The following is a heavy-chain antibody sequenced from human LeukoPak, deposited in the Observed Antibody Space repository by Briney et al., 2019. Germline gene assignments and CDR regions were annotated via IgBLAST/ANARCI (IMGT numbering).Heavy chain of an antibody. CDR3: ASSGSSSWPPEDV. D-gene: IGHD6-13*01. CDR2: IWYDGSSK. J-gene: IGHJ6*02. V-gene: IGHV3-33*01. CDR1: GFTFSSYG. Sequence: PGRSLRLSCAASGFTFSSYGMHWVRQAPGKGLEWVAVIWYDGSSKYYADSVKGRFTISRDNSKNTLYLQMNGLRAEDTAVYYCASSGSSSWPPEDVWGQGTTVTVSS.